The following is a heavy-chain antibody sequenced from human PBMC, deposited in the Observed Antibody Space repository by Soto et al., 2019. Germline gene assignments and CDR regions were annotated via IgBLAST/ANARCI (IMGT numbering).Heavy chain of an antibody. J-gene: IGHJ6*04. CDR1: GDSINNYY. CDR2: IHVSGKT. CDR3: AGPSRDFWDGYPYYYGMDV. V-gene: IGHV4-4*07. Sequence: NPSETLSLTCTVSGDSINNYYWSWIRQRAGKGLAWIGRIHVSGKTNYNPSLKSRVTRSLDMSKNHFSLKLYSVTAADTAVYYCAGPSRDFWDGYPYYYGMDVWGKGPTVTSSS. D-gene: IGHD3-3*01.